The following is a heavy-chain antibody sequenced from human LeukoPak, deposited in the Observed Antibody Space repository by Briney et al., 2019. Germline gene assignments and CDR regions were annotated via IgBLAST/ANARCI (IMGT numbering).Heavy chain of an antibody. V-gene: IGHV1-69*01. Sequence: GASVKVSCKASGGTFSSYAINWGRQAPGQGLEWMGGITPMFGTAKYAQKFQGRVTITADESTSTAYMELSSLRSEDTAVYYCARDSSEFRSLIFHWGQGTLVTVSS. CDR3: ARDSSEFRSLIFH. CDR1: GGTFSSYA. D-gene: IGHD3-9*01. CDR2: ITPMFGTA. J-gene: IGHJ1*01.